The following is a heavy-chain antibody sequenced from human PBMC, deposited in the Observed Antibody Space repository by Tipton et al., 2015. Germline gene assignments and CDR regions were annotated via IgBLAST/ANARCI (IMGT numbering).Heavy chain of an antibody. CDR3: ARDVGLAVAGMALDY. J-gene: IGHJ4*02. CDR1: GDTFSRYA. Sequence: QLVQSGAEVKKPGSSVKVSCKASGDTFSRYAISWVRQAPGQGLEWMGGTTPILGTANYGQKFQGRVTITADESTSTAYMGLRSLRSDDTAVYYCARDVGLAVAGMALDYWGQGSLVTVSS. CDR2: TTPILGTA. D-gene: IGHD6-19*01. V-gene: IGHV1-69*01.